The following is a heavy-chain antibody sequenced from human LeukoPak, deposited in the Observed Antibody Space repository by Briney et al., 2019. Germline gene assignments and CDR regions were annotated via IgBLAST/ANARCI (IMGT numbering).Heavy chain of an antibody. CDR2: IYHSGNT. CDR1: GYPISSGHY. V-gene: IGHV4-38-2*02. J-gene: IGHJ4*02. D-gene: IGHD6-19*01. Sequence: PSETLSLTCTVSGYPISSGHYWGWVRQPPGKGLEWIGSIYHSGNTYCNPSLKSRVTISVDTSKNQFSLNLSSVTAADTAVYYCARHGYIAVAGTVDYWGQGTLITVSS. CDR3: ARHGYIAVAGTVDY.